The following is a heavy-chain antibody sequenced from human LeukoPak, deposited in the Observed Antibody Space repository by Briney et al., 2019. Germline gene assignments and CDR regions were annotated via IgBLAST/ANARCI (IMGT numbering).Heavy chain of an antibody. CDR1: GFTFSSYA. V-gene: IGHV3-30-3*01. D-gene: IGHD3-3*01. J-gene: IGHJ6*02. Sequence: GGSLRLSCAASGFTFSSYAMHWVRQAPGKGLEWVAVISYDGSNKYYADSVKGRFTISRDNSKNTLYLQMNSLRAEDTAVYYCARGLTGYYDFWSGYYTGNYYYGMDVWGQGTTVTVSS. CDR2: ISYDGSNK. CDR3: ARGLTGYYDFWSGYYTGNYYYGMDV.